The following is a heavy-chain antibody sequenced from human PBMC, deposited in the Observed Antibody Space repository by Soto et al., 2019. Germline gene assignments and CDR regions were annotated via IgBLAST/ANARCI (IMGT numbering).Heavy chain of an antibody. J-gene: IGHJ2*01. Sequence: QVQLQESGPGLVMSSETLSLTCTVSGGSISSYYWSWIRQPPGKELEWIGYIYYSGSTNYNPSLKSRVTISVDTSKNQFSLKLSSVTAADTAVYYCARDVNTWYFDLWGRGTLVTVSS. CDR2: IYYSGST. V-gene: IGHV4-59*01. CDR1: GGSISSYY. CDR3: ARDVNTWYFDL.